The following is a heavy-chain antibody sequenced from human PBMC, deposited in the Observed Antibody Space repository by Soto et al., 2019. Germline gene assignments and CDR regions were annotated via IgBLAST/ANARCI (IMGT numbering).Heavy chain of an antibody. J-gene: IGHJ4*02. CDR1: GYSFTRYW. Sequence: GESLKISCKGSGYSFTRYWIGWVHQMPGKGLEWMGIIYPGDSDTRISPSFQGQVTISADKSISTAYLQWSSLKASDTAMYYCARHESVYGSGSYYVDYWGQGTLVTVSS. V-gene: IGHV5-51*07. D-gene: IGHD3-10*01. CDR2: IYPGDSDT. CDR3: ARHESVYGSGSYYVDY.